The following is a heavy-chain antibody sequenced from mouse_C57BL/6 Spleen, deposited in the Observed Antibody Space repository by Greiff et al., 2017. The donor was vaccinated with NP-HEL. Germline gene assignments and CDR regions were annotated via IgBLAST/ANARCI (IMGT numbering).Heavy chain of an antibody. CDR2: IYPSDSET. CDR3: ARHYGPFAY. CDR1: GYTFTSYW. V-gene: IGHV1-61*01. D-gene: IGHD1-1*02. Sequence: QVQLQQPGAELVRPGSSVKLSCKASGYTFTSYWMDWVKQRPGQGLEWIGNIYPSDSETHYNQKFKDKATLTVDKSSSTAYMQLSSLTSEDSAVYYFARHYGPFAYWGQGTLVTVSA. J-gene: IGHJ3*01.